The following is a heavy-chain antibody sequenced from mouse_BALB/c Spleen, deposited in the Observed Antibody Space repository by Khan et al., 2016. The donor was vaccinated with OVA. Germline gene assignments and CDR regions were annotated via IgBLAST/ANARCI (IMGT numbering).Heavy chain of an antibody. D-gene: IGHD6-1*01. CDR3: ARVITRDY. V-gene: IGHV1S81*02. CDR1: GYTFTSYW. CDR2: INPSNGRT. J-gene: IGHJ2*01. Sequence: QVQLQQPGAELVKPGASVKLSCKASGYTFTSYWMHWVKQRPGQGLEWIGEINPSNGRTNYNEKFKSKATLTVDKSSRTAYMQLSSPTSEDSAGYYCARVITRDYWGQGTTLTVSS.